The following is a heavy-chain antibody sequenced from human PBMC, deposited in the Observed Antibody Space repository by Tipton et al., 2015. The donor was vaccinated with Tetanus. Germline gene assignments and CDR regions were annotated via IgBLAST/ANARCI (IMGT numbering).Heavy chain of an antibody. Sequence: TLSLTCAVYGGSFSGYYWSWIRQPPGKGLEWIGEINHSGSTNYNPSLKSRVTISVDTSKNQFSLKLSSVTAADTAVYYCARERPGFDYWGQGTLVTVSS. CDR2: INHSGST. V-gene: IGHV4-34*01. CDR1: GGSFSGYY. CDR3: ARERPGFDY. J-gene: IGHJ4*02.